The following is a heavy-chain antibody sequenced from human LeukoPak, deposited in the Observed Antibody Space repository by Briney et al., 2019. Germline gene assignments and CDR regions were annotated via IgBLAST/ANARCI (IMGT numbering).Heavy chain of an antibody. CDR3: ARGGLSSGSYSSPFDY. CDR2: FDPEDGET. V-gene: IGHV1-24*01. CDR1: GYTLTELS. J-gene: IGHJ4*02. Sequence: ASVKVSCKVSGYTLTELSMHWVRQAPGKGLEWMGGFDPEDGETIYAQKFQGRVTMTEDTSTDTAYMELSSLRSEDTAVYYCARGGLSSGSYSSPFDYWGQGTLVTVSS. D-gene: IGHD1-26*01.